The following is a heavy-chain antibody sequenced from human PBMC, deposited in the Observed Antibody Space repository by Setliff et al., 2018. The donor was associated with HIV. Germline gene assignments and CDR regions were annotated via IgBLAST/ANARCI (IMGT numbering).Heavy chain of an antibody. CDR2: IFYSGST. CDR3: ARGARLLAGYSDRWDYYYMGV. Sequence: SETLSLTCTVSGGSISTYYWSWIRQPPGKGLEWIGYIFYSGSTNYNPSLKSRVTISVDTSKNQFSLKVNSVTAVDTAVYYCARGARLLAGYSDRWDYYYMGVWGKGTTVTVSS. V-gene: IGHV4-59*12. CDR1: GGSISTYY. J-gene: IGHJ6*03. D-gene: IGHD6-13*01.